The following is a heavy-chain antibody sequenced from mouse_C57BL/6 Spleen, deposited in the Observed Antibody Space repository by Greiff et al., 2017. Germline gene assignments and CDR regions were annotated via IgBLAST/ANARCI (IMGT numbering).Heavy chain of an antibody. CDR3: ARWYYGGFFDY. V-gene: IGHV1-82*01. CDR1: GYAFSSSW. D-gene: IGHD1-1*01. CDR2: IYPGDGDT. J-gene: IGHJ2*01. Sequence: QVQLQQSGPELVKPGASVKISCKASGYAFSSSWMNWVKQRPGKGLEWIGRIYPGDGDTNYNGKFKGKATLTADKSSSTAYMQLSSLTSEDSAVYFCARWYYGGFFDYWGQGTTRTVSS.